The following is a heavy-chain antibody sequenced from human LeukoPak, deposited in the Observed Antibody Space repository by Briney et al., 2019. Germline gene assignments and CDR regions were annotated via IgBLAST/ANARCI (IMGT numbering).Heavy chain of an antibody. D-gene: IGHD6-19*01. CDR1: GFTFSSYW. Sequence: GGSLRLSCAASGFTFSSYWMSWVRQAPGKGLEWVANIKQDGSEKYYVDSVKGRFTISRDNAKNSLYLQMNSLRAEDTAVYYCARDPRIAVAGTIFFYYYGMDVWGQGTTVTVSS. CDR3: ARDPRIAVAGTIFFYYYGMDV. J-gene: IGHJ6*02. CDR2: IKQDGSEK. V-gene: IGHV3-7*03.